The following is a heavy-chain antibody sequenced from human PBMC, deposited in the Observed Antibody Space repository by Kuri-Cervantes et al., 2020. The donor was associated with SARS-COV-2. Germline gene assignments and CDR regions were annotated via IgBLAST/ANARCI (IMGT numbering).Heavy chain of an antibody. CDR1: GYTFTGYY. CDR2: INPNSGGT. CDR3: ARVHDFWSGYYTS. V-gene: IGHV1-2*02. Sequence: ASVKASCKASGYTFTGYYMHWVRQAPGQGLEWMGWINPNSGGTNYAQKFQGRVTMTRDTSISTAYTELSRLRSDDTAVYYCARVHDFWSGYYTSWGQGTLVTVSS. J-gene: IGHJ5*02. D-gene: IGHD3-3*01.